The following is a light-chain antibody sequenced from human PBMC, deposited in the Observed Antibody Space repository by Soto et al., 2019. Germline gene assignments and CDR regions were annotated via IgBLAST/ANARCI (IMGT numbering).Light chain of an antibody. CDR1: QGIGKT. V-gene: IGKV3-15*01. J-gene: IGKJ4*01. CDR3: QHYVNWTLT. Sequence: IVITQCPASRSLSPGERATLSCRASQGIGKTLAWYQQKPGQTPRLLIYAASISATGVPARFSGSGSGTGVTITINSLQSEDGSVYYCQHYVNWTLTFGGGTKVDIK. CDR2: AAS.